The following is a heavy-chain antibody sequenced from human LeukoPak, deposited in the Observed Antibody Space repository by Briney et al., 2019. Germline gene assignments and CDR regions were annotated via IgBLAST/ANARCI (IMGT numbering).Heavy chain of an antibody. CDR1: GGSISSSSYY. CDR2: IYYSGST. CDR3: ARGYYYDSSGYYYPPSG. Sequence: PSETLSLTCTASGGSISSSSYYWGWIRQPPGKGLEWIGSIYYSGSTYYNPSLKSRVTISVDTSKNQFSLKLSSVTAADTAVYYCARGYYYDSSGYYYPPSGWGQGTLVTVSS. J-gene: IGHJ4*02. V-gene: IGHV4-39*07. D-gene: IGHD3-22*01.